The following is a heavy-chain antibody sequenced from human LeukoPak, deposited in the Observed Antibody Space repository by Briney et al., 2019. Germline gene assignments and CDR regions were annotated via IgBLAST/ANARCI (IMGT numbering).Heavy chain of an antibody. CDR2: IWYDGVNK. V-gene: IGHV3-33*01. CDR3: AREGIVATLDY. Sequence: PGRSLRLSCAASGFSFSNYGMHWVRQAPGKGLEWVAVIWYDGVNKYYADSVKGRFTISRDMPKNTLYLQMNSLRAEDTAVYYCAREGIVATLDYWGQGTLVTVS. CDR1: GFSFSNYG. D-gene: IGHD5-12*01. J-gene: IGHJ4*02.